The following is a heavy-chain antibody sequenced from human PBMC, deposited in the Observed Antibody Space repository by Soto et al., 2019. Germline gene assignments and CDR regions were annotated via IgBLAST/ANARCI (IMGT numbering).Heavy chain of an antibody. CDR1: GGSISSSSYY. V-gene: IGHV4-39*01. CDR2: IYYSGST. Sequence: PSETLSLTCTVSGGSISSSSYYWGWIRQPPGKGLEWIGSIYYSGSTYYNPSLKSRVTISVDTSKNQFSLKLSSVTAADTAVYYCARRATIERAYYYYYGMDVWGQGTTVTV. D-gene: IGHD5-12*01. CDR3: ARRATIERAYYYYYGMDV. J-gene: IGHJ6*02.